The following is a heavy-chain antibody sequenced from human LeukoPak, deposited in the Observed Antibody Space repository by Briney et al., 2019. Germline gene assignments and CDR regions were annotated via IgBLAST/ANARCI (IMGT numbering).Heavy chain of an antibody. V-gene: IGHV3-20*04. Sequence: GGSLRLSCAASGFTFDDYGMSWVRHAPGKGLEWVSGINWNGGSTVYADSVKGRFTISRDNAKNSLYLQMNSLRAEDTALYYCARVKTYDSSGYKDYWGQGTLVTVSS. CDR1: GFTFDDYG. D-gene: IGHD3-22*01. CDR3: ARVKTYDSSGYKDY. CDR2: INWNGGST. J-gene: IGHJ4*02.